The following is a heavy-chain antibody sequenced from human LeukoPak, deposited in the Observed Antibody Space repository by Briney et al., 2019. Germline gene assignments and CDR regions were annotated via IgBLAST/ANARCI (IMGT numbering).Heavy chain of an antibody. CDR3: ARVVAAAGNNWFDP. CDR1: GGSISPYY. V-gene: IGHV4-59*12. J-gene: IGHJ5*02. D-gene: IGHD6-25*01. Sequence: SETLSLTCTVSGGSISPYYWSWIRQPPGKGLEWIGYIYYSGSTNYNPSLKSRVTISVDTSKNQFSLKLNSVTAADTAVYYCARVVAAAGNNWFDPWGQGTLVTVSS. CDR2: IYYSGST.